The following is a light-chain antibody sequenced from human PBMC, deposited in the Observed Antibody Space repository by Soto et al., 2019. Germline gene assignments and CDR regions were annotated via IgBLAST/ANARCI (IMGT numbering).Light chain of an antibody. CDR1: QSVTSTY. CDR3: QQYVSPPIT. CDR2: GAT. V-gene: IGKV3-20*01. J-gene: IGKJ5*01. Sequence: EIVVTQSPGTLSLSPGERATLSCSASQSVTSTYLGWYQQKPGQAPSLLIYGATSRATGIPDSFSGSGSGTSFTLLISRLEPEDFAVYYCQQYVSPPITFGQVTRLEIK.